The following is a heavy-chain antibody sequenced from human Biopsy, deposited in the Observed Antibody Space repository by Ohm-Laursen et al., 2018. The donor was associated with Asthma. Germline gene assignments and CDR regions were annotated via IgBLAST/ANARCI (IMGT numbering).Heavy chain of an antibody. CDR2: PPPPNPPT. D-gene: IGHD3-9*01. J-gene: IGHJ3*02. CDR1: GYTFISYA. CDR3: ARTYYDFLTGQVNDAFAI. V-gene: IGHV1-3*01. Sequence: APVKVSCKASGYTFISYAIHWVRQAPGQRLEWMGCPPPPNPPTKYSQKFQGRVTITRDTSASTAYMELSSLRSEDTAVYYCARTYYDFLTGQVNDAFAIWGQGTMVTVSS.